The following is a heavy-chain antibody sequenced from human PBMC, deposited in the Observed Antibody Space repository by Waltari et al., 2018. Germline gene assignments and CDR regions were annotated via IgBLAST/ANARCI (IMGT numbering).Heavy chain of an antibody. CDR3: ASYMTTVPRRAFDI. CDR2: INSDGSGT. D-gene: IGHD4-17*01. CDR1: GFPLSSYW. V-gene: IGHV3-74*01. Sequence: EVQLVESGGGLVKPGGSLRLSCAASGFPLSSYWMHWVRQAPGKGLVVVSRINSDGSGTSYADSVKGRFTISRDNAKNTLYLQMNSLRAEDTAVYYCASYMTTVPRRAFDIWGQGTMVTVSS. J-gene: IGHJ3*02.